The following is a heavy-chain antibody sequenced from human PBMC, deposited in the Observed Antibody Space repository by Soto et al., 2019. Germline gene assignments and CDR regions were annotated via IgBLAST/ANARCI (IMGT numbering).Heavy chain of an antibody. Sequence: SETLSLTCTVSGASVGSTTSFWGWIRQPPGKGLEWIGTTYYSGSTYYNPSLTSRATISGDTSRNQFSLKLSSVTAADTAVYYCVRRGLLGAAGTTIAFDSWGQGNPVTVSS. V-gene: IGHV4-39*01. CDR2: TYYSGST. J-gene: IGHJ4*02. CDR3: VRRGLLGAAGTTIAFDS. CDR1: GASVGSTTSF. D-gene: IGHD1-1*01.